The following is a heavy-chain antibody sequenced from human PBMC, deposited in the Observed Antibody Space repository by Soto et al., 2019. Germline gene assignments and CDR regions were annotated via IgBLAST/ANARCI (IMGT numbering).Heavy chain of an antibody. J-gene: IGHJ5*02. V-gene: IGHV3-15*01. CDR1: GFTFIYAW. CDR3: TPDPILAAAGGSDP. D-gene: IGHD6-13*01. Sequence: EVQLVESGGGLVKPGGSLRLSCEASGFTFIYAWMSWVRQAPGKGLEWVGHSKSNTDGGTTDYAAPVNGRFTISRDDSTTTLYLQMSSLKTEDTAVYYCTPDPILAAAGGSDPWGQGTLVTVSS. CDR2: SKSNTDGGTT.